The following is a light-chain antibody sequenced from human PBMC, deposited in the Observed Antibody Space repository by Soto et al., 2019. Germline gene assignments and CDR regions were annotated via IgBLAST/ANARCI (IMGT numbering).Light chain of an antibody. J-gene: IGKJ1*01. V-gene: IGKV1-33*01. CDR3: QQYDDLPWT. CDR2: DAS. Sequence: DIPMTQSPSSLSASVGDRVTITCQASQDISDHLNWYQHIPGKAPRLLMYDASSLEAGVPLRFRGSGSGTDFTFTIVSLQPEDIATYYCQQYDDLPWTFGQGTKVEIK. CDR1: QDISDH.